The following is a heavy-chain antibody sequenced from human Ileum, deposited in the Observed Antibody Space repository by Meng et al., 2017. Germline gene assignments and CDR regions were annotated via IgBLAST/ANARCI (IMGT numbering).Heavy chain of an antibody. CDR3: AHIFDS. CDR2: MNLGGSP. Sequence: VLLQESGPRRVHPSGTLSPTLAVSGRSISSSGWWSSVRQPPGKGLAWIAEMNLGGSPNYNPSLKSRVTMSVDKSNDHLSLQLTSVTAADTAVYYCAHIFDSWGQGTLVTVSS. CDR1: GRSISSSGW. J-gene: IGHJ4*02. V-gene: IGHV4-4*02.